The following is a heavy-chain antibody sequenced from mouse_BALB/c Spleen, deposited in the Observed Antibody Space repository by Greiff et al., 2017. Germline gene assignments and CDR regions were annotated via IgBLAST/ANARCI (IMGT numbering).Heavy chain of an antibody. V-gene: IGHV7-3*02. Sequence: EVKLEESGGGLVQPGGSLRLSCATSGFTFTDYYMSWVRQPPGKALEWLGFIRNKANGYTTEYSASVKGRFTISRDNSQSILYLQMNTLRAEDSATYYCARDGGYDGYFDVWGAGTTVTVSS. CDR2: IRNKANGYTT. CDR3: ARDGGYDGYFDV. D-gene: IGHD2-2*01. J-gene: IGHJ1*01. CDR1: GFTFTDYY.